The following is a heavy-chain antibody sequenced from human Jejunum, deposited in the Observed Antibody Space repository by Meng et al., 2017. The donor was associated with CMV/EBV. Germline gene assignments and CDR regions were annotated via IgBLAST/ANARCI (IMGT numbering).Heavy chain of an antibody. CDR3: ARGHLNFWNGYYDAFDV. V-gene: IGHV3-7*01. CDR2: IKQDGSEK. CDR1: FTFNNHW. D-gene: IGHD3-3*01. J-gene: IGHJ3*01. Sequence: FTFNNHWMSWVRQAPGKGPEWVANIKQDGSEKYYLDSVKGRFTISRDDAKNSLYLQMNNLRAEDTAMYYCARGHLNFWNGYYDAFDVWGQGTMVTV.